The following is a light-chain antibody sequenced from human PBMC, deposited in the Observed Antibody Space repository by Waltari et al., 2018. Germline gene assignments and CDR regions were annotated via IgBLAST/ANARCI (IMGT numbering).Light chain of an antibody. Sequence: QSALTQPAPVSGSPGQSITISCTGSSSDVGSYNLVSWYQQHPGKAPKLMIYEGSKRPSGVSNRFSGSKSDNTASLTISGLQAEDEAHYYCCSYAGSSAPRVFGGGTKLTVL. J-gene: IGLJ3*02. CDR3: CSYAGSSAPRV. CDR2: EGS. V-gene: IGLV2-23*01. CDR1: SSDVGSYNL.